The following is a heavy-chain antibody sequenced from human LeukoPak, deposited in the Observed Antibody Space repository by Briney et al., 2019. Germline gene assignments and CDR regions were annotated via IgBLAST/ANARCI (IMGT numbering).Heavy chain of an antibody. CDR3: ARVIQSGERGIFGVVIGAFDI. CDR1: GFTFSSYS. J-gene: IGHJ3*02. Sequence: GGSLRLSCAASGFTFSSYSMNWVRQAPGKGLEWVSSISSSSSYIYYADSVKGRFTISRDNAKNSLYLQMNSLRAEDTAVYYCARVIQSGERGIFGVVIGAFDIWGQGTMVTVSS. D-gene: IGHD3-3*01. V-gene: IGHV3-21*04. CDR2: ISSSSSYI.